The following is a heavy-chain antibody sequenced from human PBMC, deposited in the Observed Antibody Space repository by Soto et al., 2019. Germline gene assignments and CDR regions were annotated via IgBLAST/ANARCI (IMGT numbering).Heavy chain of an antibody. D-gene: IGHD6-13*01. Sequence: QVQLVQSGAEVKKPGASVKVSCKASGYTFTSYGISWVRQAPGQGLEWMGWISAYNGNTNYAQKLQGRVIMTTDTSTSTAYMELRSLRSDDTAVYYCAREPYSQKKGDYYYYGMDVWGQGTTVTVSS. CDR3: AREPYSQKKGDYYYYGMDV. CDR2: ISAYNGNT. CDR1: GYTFTSYG. J-gene: IGHJ6*02. V-gene: IGHV1-18*01.